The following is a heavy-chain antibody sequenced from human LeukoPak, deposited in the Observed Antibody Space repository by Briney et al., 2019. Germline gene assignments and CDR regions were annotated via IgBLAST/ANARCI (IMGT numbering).Heavy chain of an antibody. CDR1: GYTFTSYD. V-gene: IGHV1-8*01. J-gene: IGHJ4*02. Sequence: ASVKVSCKASGYTFTSYDINRVRQATGQGLEWMGWMNPNSGNTGYAQKFQGRVTMTRNTSISTAYMELSSLRSEDTAVYYCARGLDTAMVDDYWGQGTLVTVSS. CDR3: ARGLDTAMVDDY. D-gene: IGHD5-18*01. CDR2: MNPNSGNT.